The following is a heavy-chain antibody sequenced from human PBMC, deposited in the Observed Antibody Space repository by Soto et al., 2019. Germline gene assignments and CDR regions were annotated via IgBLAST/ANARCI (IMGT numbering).Heavy chain of an antibody. D-gene: IGHD1-26*01. J-gene: IGHJ3*02. CDR2: ISAYNGNT. CDR1: GYTFTSYG. V-gene: IGHV1-18*01. CDR3: ARDQGGAPSDAFDI. Sequence: ASVKVSCKASGYTFTSYGISWVRQAPGQGLEWMGWISAYNGNTNYAQKLQGRVTMTTDTSTSTAYMELRSLRSDDTAVYYCARDQGGAPSDAFDIWGQGTMVTVSS.